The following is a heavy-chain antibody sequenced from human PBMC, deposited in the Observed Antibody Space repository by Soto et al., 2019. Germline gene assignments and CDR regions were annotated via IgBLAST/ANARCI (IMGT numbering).Heavy chain of an antibody. V-gene: IGHV4-39*01. CDR3: ARLNLTHGTGAFDI. J-gene: IGHJ3*02. Sequence: QLQLQESGPGLVKPSETLSLTCTVSGGSISSSSYYWGWIRQPPGKGLEWIGSIYYSGSTYYNPSLKRRVTISVDTSKNQCSLKLSSVTAADTAVYYCARLNLTHGTGAFDIWGQGTMVTVSS. CDR2: IYYSGST. CDR1: GGSISSSSYY.